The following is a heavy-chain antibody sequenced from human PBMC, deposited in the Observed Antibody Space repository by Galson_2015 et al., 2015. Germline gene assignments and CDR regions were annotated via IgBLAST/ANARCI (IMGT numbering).Heavy chain of an antibody. CDR1: GFTFSSYA. D-gene: IGHD3-3*01. CDR3: ARDVQRLWSGFLY. Sequence: SLRLSCAASGFTFSSYAMHWVRQAPGKGLEWVAVISYDGSNKYYADSVKGRFTISRDNSKNTLYLQMNSLRAEDTAVYYCARDVQRLWSGFLYWGQGTLVTVSS. J-gene: IGHJ4*02. CDR2: ISYDGSNK. V-gene: IGHV3-30-3*01.